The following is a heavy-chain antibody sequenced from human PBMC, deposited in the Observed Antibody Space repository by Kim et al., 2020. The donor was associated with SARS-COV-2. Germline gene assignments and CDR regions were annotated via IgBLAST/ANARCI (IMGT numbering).Heavy chain of an antibody. D-gene: IGHD1-1*01. V-gene: IGHV4-31*02. CDR3: ASDPTGTWRWFDP. J-gene: IGHJ5*02. Sequence: YNPSLKSRVTISVDTSKNQFALKLSAVTAADTAVDYCASDPTGTWRWFDPWGQGTLVTVSS.